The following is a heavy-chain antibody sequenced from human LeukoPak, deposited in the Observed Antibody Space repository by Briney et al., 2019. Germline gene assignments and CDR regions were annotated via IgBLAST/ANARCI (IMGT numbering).Heavy chain of an antibody. CDR2: ISGSGGST. CDR1: EFTFSSYA. CDR3: ARAYCGGDCSKYYFDD. Sequence: PGGSLRLSCAASEFTFSSYAMSWVRQAPGKGLEWVSGISGSGGSTYYADSVKGRFTISRDKSKNTLYLQMNSLRAEDTAVYYCARAYCGGDCSKYYFDDWGQGTLVTVSS. D-gene: IGHD2-21*02. V-gene: IGHV3-23*01. J-gene: IGHJ4*02.